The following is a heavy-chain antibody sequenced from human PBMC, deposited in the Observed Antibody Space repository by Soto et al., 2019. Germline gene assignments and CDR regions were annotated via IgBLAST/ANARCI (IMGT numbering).Heavy chain of an antibody. CDR1: GYSFTTYW. V-gene: IGHV5-51*01. CDR3: ARHRDSGYYDY. CDR2: IYPGDSDT. D-gene: IGHD1-26*01. J-gene: IGHJ4*02. Sequence: GESLKISCEGSGYSFTTYWIGWERQTPGKGLEWLGIIYPGDSDTRYSPSFQGRVTISADKSINTAYLQLSSLKASDTAIYYCARHRDSGYYDYWGQGTQVTSPQ.